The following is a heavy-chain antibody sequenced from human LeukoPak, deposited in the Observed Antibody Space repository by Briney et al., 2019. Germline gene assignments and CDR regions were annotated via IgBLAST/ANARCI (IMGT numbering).Heavy chain of an antibody. Sequence: GESLKTSCKGSGYSFTNYWIGWVRQMPGKGLEWMGSIYPGDSDTRYSPSFQGQVTVSADKSISTAYLQWSSLKASDTAMYYCARKYYYGSGSYKNWFDPWGQGTLVTVSS. CDR3: ARKYYYGSGSYKNWFDP. CDR1: GYSFTNYW. D-gene: IGHD3-10*01. V-gene: IGHV5-51*01. CDR2: IYPGDSDT. J-gene: IGHJ5*02.